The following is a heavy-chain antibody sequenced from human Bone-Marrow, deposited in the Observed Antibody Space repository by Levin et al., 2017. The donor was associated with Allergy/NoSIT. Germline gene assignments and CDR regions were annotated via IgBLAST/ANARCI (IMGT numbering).Heavy chain of an antibody. D-gene: IGHD3-22*01. CDR3: ARDPLPYYYDSSGLY. V-gene: IGHV3-21*01. Sequence: GGSLRLSCAASGFTFSSYSMNWVRQAPGKGLEWVSSISSSSSYIYYADSVKGRFTISRDNAKNSLYLQMNSLRAEDTAVYYCARDPLPYYYDSSGLYWGQGTLVTVSS. J-gene: IGHJ4*02. CDR1: GFTFSSYS. CDR2: ISSSSSYI.